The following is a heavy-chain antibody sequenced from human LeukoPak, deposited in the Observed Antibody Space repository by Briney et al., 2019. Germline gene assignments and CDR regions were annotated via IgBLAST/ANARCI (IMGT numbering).Heavy chain of an antibody. CDR2: ISWDGGST. J-gene: IGHJ5*02. D-gene: IGHD2-15*01. V-gene: IGHV3-43D*04. Sequence: PGGSLRLSCAASGFTFDDYAMHWVRQAPGKGLEWVSLISWDGGSTYYADSVKGRFTISGDNSKNSLYLQMNSLRAEDTALYYCARVVVAAGDNWFDPWGQEPWSPSPQ. CDR3: ARVVVAAGDNWFDP. CDR1: GFTFDDYA.